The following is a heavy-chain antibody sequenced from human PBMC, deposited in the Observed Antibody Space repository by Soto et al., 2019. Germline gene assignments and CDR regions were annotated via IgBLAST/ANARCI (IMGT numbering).Heavy chain of an antibody. D-gene: IGHD3-22*01. CDR1: GGSISSSNW. J-gene: IGHJ4*02. V-gene: IGHV4-4*02. CDR3: ASHYDSSGYYDY. CDR2: IYHSGST. Sequence: PSETLSLTCAVSGGSISSSNWWSWVRQPPGKGLEWIGEIYHSGSTNYNPSLKSRVTISVDKSKNQFSLKLSSVTAADTAVYYCASHYDSSGYYDYWGQGTLVTVSS.